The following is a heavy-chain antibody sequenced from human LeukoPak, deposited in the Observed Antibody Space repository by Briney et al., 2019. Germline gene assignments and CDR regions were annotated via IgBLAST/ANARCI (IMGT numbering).Heavy chain of an antibody. CDR1: GYSFTTYW. D-gene: IGHD6-6*01. J-gene: IGHJ4*02. Sequence: GESLKISCKGSGYSFTTYWIGWVRQMPGKGLEWMGIIYPGDSDTRYSPSFQGQVTISADKSINTAYLQWSSLKDSDTAIYYCARQGTYSSSVDHWGQGTLVTVSS. CDR3: ARQGTYSSSVDH. CDR2: IYPGDSDT. V-gene: IGHV5-51*01.